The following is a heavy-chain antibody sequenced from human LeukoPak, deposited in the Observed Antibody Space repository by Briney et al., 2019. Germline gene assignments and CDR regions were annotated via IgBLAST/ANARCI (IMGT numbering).Heavy chain of an antibody. Sequence: PGGSLRLSCAASGFTFSSYWMDWVRQAPGKGLVWVSGINSDGRKTRYAESVKGRFTISRDNAKTTLYLQMKILRAEDTSVYYCARVGSTDSPHAFDIWGQGTMVTVSS. D-gene: IGHD2-21*02. CDR3: ARVGSTDSPHAFDI. V-gene: IGHV3-74*01. J-gene: IGHJ3*02. CDR1: GFTFSSYW. CDR2: INSDGRKT.